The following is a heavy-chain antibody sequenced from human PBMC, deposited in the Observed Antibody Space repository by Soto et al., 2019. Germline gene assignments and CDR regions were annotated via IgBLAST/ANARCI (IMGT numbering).Heavy chain of an antibody. J-gene: IGHJ6*02. CDR2: IIPIFPTP. Sequence: VKVSCKASGGTFSNYGVSWVRQAPGQGLEWMGGIIPIFPTPKYAQKFQGRVTITADESTNIAYMGLSSLRSEDTAMYYCATPSLYFYGMDVWGQGTTVTVSS. CDR1: GGTFSNYG. V-gene: IGHV1-69*13. CDR3: ATPSLYFYGMDV.